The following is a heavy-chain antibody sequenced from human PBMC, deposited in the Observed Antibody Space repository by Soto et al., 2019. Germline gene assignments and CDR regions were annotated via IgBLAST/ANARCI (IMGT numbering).Heavy chain of an antibody. D-gene: IGHD3-10*01. V-gene: IGHV4-59*08. CDR3: ARQAEKENYYGSGSRNYYYYYMDV. Sequence: SETLSLTCTVSGGSISTYYWSWIRQPPGKGLEWIGYIYYSGSTNYNPSLKSRVTISVDTSKNQFSLKLSSVTAADTAVYYCARQAEKENYYGSGSRNYYYYYMDVWGKGTTVTVSS. CDR1: GGSISTYY. CDR2: IYYSGST. J-gene: IGHJ6*03.